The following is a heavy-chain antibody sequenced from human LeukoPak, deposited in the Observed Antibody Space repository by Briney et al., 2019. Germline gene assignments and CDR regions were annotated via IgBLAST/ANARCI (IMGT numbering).Heavy chain of an antibody. Sequence: SETLSLTCTVSDYSISSGYYWGWIRQPPGKGLEWVGSIDHSGGTYYSPSLKGRVTISVDTSKKQVSLKLISVTAADTAVYYCAKSNGYGLVDIWGQGTMVTVSS. J-gene: IGHJ3*02. D-gene: IGHD3-10*01. CDR1: DYSISSGYY. V-gene: IGHV4-38-2*02. CDR3: AKSNGYGLVDI. CDR2: IDHSGGT.